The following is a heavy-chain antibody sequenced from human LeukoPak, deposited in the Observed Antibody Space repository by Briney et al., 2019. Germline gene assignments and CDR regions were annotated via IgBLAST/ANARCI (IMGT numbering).Heavy chain of an antibody. CDR3: ARGPGCSSTSCFSWFDP. CDR1: GGSFSGYY. V-gene: IGHV4-34*01. D-gene: IGHD2-2*01. J-gene: IGHJ5*02. Sequence: SGTLSLTCAVYGGSFSGYYWSWLRQPPGKGLEWIGEINHIGSTNYNPSLKSRVTISVDTSKNQFSLKLSSVTAADTAVYYCARGPGCSSTSCFSWFDPWGQGTLVTVSS. CDR2: INHIGST.